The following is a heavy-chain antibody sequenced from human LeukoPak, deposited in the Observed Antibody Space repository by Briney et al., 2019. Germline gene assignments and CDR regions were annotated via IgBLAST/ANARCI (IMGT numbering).Heavy chain of an antibody. Sequence: SGGSLRLSCAASGFTFSDYDMHWGRQPTGKVLEWVAAIGTAGDTYYTGSVKGRFTMARENAKNSLYLQMNSLRAGDTAVYYCARVAKERVGGVYYFDYWGQGTLVTVSS. CDR3: ARVAKERVGGVYYFDY. V-gene: IGHV3-13*01. D-gene: IGHD1-1*01. CDR2: IGTAGDT. J-gene: IGHJ4*02. CDR1: GFTFSDYD.